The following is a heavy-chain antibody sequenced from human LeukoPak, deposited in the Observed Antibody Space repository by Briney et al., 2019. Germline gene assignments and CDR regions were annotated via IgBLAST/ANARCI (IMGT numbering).Heavy chain of an antibody. D-gene: IGHD6-13*01. J-gene: IGHJ6*03. Sequence: GASVKVSCKASGYTFTSYYMHWVRQAPGQGLEWMGIINPSGGSTSYAQKFQGRVTMTRDMSTSTVYMELSSLRSEDTAVYYCARDPGYSSSWVYYYMDVWSKGTTVTVSS. CDR2: INPSGGST. V-gene: IGHV1-46*01. CDR3: ARDPGYSSSWVYYYMDV. CDR1: GYTFTSYY.